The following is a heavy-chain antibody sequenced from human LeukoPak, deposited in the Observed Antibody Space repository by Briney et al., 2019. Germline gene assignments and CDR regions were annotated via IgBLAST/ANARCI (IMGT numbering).Heavy chain of an antibody. D-gene: IGHD1-20*01. CDR3: ASFGFNWHLGY. J-gene: IGHJ4*02. CDR2: IKSDGGDA. Sequence: RGSLRLSCAASGFTFSNYYVHWVRQPPGKGLGWVSRIKSDGGDAGYVDSVKGRFTIYRDNAKNTVYLQMNSVRAEDTAVYYCASFGFNWHLGYWGKGTLVTVSS. CDR1: GFTFSNYY. V-gene: IGHV3-74*01.